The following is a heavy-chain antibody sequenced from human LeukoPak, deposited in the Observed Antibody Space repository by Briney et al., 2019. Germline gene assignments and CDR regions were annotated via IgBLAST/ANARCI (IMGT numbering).Heavy chain of an antibody. CDR3: AKYYVVGGTANAFDV. CDR1: GFTVSSNE. CDR2: ISGGST. D-gene: IGHD2-21*01. Sequence: PGGSLRLSCAASGFTVSSNEMSWVRQAPGKGLEWVSSISGGSTHYADSRKGRFAISKDNSKNTLYLQMDSLRTEDTAVYYCAKYYVVGGTANAFDVWGQGTLVTVSS. J-gene: IGHJ3*01. V-gene: IGHV3-38-3*01.